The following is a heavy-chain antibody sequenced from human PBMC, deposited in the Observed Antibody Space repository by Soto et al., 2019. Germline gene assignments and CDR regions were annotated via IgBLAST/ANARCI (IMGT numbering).Heavy chain of an antibody. J-gene: IGHJ6*02. CDR2: IIPIFGTA. Sequence: QVQLVQSGAEVKKPGSSVKVSCKASGGTFSSCAITWVRQAPGLGLEWMGGIIPIFGTANYAQKFQGRVTITADESTSTAYMELSSLRSEDTAVYYCARDSRRSSYGMDVWGQGTTVTVSS. V-gene: IGHV1-69*01. CDR3: ARDSRRSSYGMDV. CDR1: GGTFSSCA.